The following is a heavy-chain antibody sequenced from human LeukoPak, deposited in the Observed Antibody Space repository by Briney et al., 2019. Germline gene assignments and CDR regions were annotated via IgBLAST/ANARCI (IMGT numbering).Heavy chain of an antibody. J-gene: IGHJ4*02. Sequence: SETLSLTCTVSGGSITSGDYWWSWIRQSPGKGLEWIGNIYYSGDMYYNPSLKSRVTISIDTSKKQFSLKLSSVTAADTAVYYCARENCSGGSCYEGYYFDYWGQGTLVTVSS. D-gene: IGHD2-15*01. CDR2: IYYSGDM. V-gene: IGHV4-30-4*08. CDR3: ARENCSGGSCYEGYYFDY. CDR1: GGSITSGDYW.